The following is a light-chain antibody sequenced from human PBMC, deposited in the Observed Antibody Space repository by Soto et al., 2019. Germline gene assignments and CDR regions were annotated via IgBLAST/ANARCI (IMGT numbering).Light chain of an antibody. J-gene: IGKJ4*01. V-gene: IGKV3-15*01. Sequence: EIVLTQSPGTLSLSPGERATLSCSSSQSVSNNYLAWYQQKPGQAPRLLIYGASTRATGIPARFSGSGSGTEFTLTISSLQSEDFAVYYCQQYNNWPPLTFGGGTKVDIK. CDR2: GAS. CDR3: QQYNNWPPLT. CDR1: QSVSNN.